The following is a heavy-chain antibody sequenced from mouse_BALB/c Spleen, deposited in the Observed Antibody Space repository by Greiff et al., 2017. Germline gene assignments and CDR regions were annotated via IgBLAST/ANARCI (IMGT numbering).Heavy chain of an antibody. CDR2: ISSGGSYT. CDR3: AKGGVHGNYVGFAY. V-gene: IGHV5-9-4*01. Sequence: EVMLVESGGGLVKPGGSLKLSCAASGFTFSSYAMSWVRQSPEKRLEWVAEISSGGSYTYYPDTVTGRFTISRDNAKNTLYLEMSSLRSEDTAMYYCAKGGVHGNYVGFAYWGQGTLVTVSA. CDR1: GFTFSSYA. J-gene: IGHJ3*01. D-gene: IGHD2-1*01.